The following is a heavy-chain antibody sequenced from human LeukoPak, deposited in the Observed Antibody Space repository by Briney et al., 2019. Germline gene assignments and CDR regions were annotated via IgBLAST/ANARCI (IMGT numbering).Heavy chain of an antibody. J-gene: IGHJ4*02. D-gene: IGHD4-17*01. V-gene: IGHV3-30*02. CDR3: AKDGDVYGDHAGTDY. CDR1: GFTFSSYG. CDR2: IRYDGSNK. Sequence: PGGSLRLSCAASGFTFSSYGMHWVRQAPGKGLEWVAFIRYDGSNKYYADSVKGRFTISRDNSKNTLYLQMNSLRAEDTAVYYCAKDGDVYGDHAGTDYWGQGTLVTVSS.